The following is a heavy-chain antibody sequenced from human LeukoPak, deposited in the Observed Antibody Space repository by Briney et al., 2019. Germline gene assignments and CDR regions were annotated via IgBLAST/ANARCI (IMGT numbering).Heavy chain of an antibody. D-gene: IGHD3-22*01. CDR3: ARRVPYYYDSSGYWTFDY. Sequence: SETLSLTCTVSGGSISSYYWSWIRQPPGKGLEWIGYIYYSGSTNYNPSLKSRVTKSVDTSKNQFSLKLSSVTAADTAVYYCARRVPYYYDSSGYWTFDYWGQGTLVTVSS. J-gene: IGHJ4*02. V-gene: IGHV4-59*08. CDR1: GGSISSYY. CDR2: IYYSGST.